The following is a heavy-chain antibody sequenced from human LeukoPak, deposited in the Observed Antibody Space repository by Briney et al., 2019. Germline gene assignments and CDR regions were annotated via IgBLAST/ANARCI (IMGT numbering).Heavy chain of an antibody. CDR3: ARDWAGAAAGYFDY. D-gene: IGHD6-13*01. CDR2: IYYSGST. Sequence: NPSETLSLTCTVSGGSISSSSYYWSWIRQPPGKGLEWIGYIYYSGSTNYNPSLESRVTISVDTSKNQFSLKLSSVTAADTAVYYCARDWAGAAAGYFDYWGQGTLVTVSS. V-gene: IGHV4-61*01. J-gene: IGHJ4*02. CDR1: GGSISSSSYY.